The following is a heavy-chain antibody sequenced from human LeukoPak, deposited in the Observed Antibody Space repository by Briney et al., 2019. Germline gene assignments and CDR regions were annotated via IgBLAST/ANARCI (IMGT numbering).Heavy chain of an antibody. V-gene: IGHV3-7*01. CDR1: GFTFSSAW. J-gene: IGHJ4*02. CDR3: ARAAWGPVDN. CDR2: INQDGSGQ. Sequence: GGSLRLCCAASGFTFSSAWMAWVRQTPEKGLESVATINQDGSGQYYVDSVRGRFTISRDNAKNLLYLQMNILRAEDTAVYYCARAAWGPVDNWGQGSPVTVSA. D-gene: IGHD3-16*01.